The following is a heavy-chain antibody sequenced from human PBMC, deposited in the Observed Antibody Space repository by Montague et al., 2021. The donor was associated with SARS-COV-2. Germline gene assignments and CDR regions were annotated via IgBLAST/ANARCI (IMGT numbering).Heavy chain of an antibody. J-gene: IGHJ3*02. D-gene: IGHD6-19*01. CDR1: GGSISSSSYY. CDR3: ARQENSSGWFKPDAFDI. CDR2: IYYSGST. V-gene: IGHV4-39*01. Sequence: SETLSLTCTDSGGSISSSSYYWGWIRQPPGKGLEWIGGIYYSGSTYYNPSLKSRVTISVDTSKNQFSLKLSSVTAADTAVYYCARQENSSGWFKPDAFDIWGQGTMVTVSS.